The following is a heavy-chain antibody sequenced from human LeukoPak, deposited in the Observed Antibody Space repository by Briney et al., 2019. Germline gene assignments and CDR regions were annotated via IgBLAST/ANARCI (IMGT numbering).Heavy chain of an antibody. CDR2: IYTSGST. J-gene: IGHJ4*02. CDR3: ARGSSFGYCSSTSCYTLDY. Sequence: PSETLSLTCAVYGGSFSSYYWSWIRQPAGKGLEWIGRIYTSGSTNYNPSLKSRVTMSVDTSKNQFSLKLSSVTAADTAVYYCARGSSFGYCSSTSCYTLDYWGQGTLVTVSS. V-gene: IGHV4-59*10. D-gene: IGHD2-2*02. CDR1: GGSFSSYY.